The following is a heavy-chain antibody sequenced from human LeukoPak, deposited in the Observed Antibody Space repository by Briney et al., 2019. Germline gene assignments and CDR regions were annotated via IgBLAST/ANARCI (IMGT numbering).Heavy chain of an antibody. Sequence: TSSETLSLTCTVSGGSISSYYWSWIRQPPGKGLEWIGSIYYSGSTYYNPSLKSRVTISVDTSKNHFSLKLSSVTAADTAVYYCARVRQYYYGSGTLGAFDIWGQGTMVTVSS. CDR1: GGSISSYY. D-gene: IGHD3-10*01. J-gene: IGHJ3*02. CDR3: ARVRQYYYGSGTLGAFDI. V-gene: IGHV4-39*02. CDR2: IYYSGST.